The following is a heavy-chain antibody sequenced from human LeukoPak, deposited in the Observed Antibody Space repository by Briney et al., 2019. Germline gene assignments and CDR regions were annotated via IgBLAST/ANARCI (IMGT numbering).Heavy chain of an antibody. Sequence: PSETLSLTCTVSGYSISSGYYWGWIRQPPGKGLEWIGSIYHSGSTYYNPSLKSRVTISVDTSKNQFSLKLSSVTAADTAVYYCAREGLNMVRGVIPKEAWGWFDPWGQGTLVTVSS. J-gene: IGHJ5*02. V-gene: IGHV4-38-2*02. CDR3: AREGLNMVRGVIPKEAWGWFDP. D-gene: IGHD3-10*01. CDR2: IYHSGST. CDR1: GYSISSGYY.